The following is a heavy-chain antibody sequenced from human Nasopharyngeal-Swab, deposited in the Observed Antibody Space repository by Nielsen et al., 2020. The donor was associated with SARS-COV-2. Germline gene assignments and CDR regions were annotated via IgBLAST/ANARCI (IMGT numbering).Heavy chain of an antibody. CDR1: GFTFSDSA. CDR3: TRCGGGCYSGRDY. CDR2: IRSKGNNYAT. J-gene: IGHJ4*02. D-gene: IGHD2-15*01. Sequence: ETLSLTCAASGFTFSDSAIHWVRQASGKGLEWVGRIRSKGNNYATAYAASVKGRFTIFRDDPTNTAFLQMNSLKTENTAAYYCTRCGGGCYSGRDYWGQGTLVTVSS. V-gene: IGHV3-73*01.